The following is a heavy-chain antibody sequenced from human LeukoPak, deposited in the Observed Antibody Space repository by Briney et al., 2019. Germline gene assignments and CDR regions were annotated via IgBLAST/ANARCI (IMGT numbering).Heavy chain of an antibody. CDR3: ARVEMATITVDY. CDR1: GGSFSGYY. Sequence: PSETLSLTCAVYGGSFSGYYWSWIRQPPGKGPEWIGYIYYSGSTNYNPSLKSRVTISVDTSKNQFSLKLSSVTAADTAVYYCARVEMATITVDYWGQGTLVTVSS. J-gene: IGHJ4*02. CDR2: IYYSGST. V-gene: IGHV4-59*01. D-gene: IGHD5-24*01.